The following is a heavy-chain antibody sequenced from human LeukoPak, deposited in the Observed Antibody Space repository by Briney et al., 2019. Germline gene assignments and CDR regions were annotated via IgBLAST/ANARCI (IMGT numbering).Heavy chain of an antibody. V-gene: IGHV4-31*03. CDR2: IHPSGML. J-gene: IGHJ4*02. D-gene: IGHD3-22*01. CDR3: SRGLDSRKLGY. CDR1: GASFNSEAQY. Sequence: SETLSLTCTVSGASFNSEAQYWHWIRHSPEKRLEWIGSIHPSGMLYNNPSLESRVTMSRDTSKNQFSLNLNSVTAADTAVYFCSRGLDSRKLGYWGQGILVTVSS.